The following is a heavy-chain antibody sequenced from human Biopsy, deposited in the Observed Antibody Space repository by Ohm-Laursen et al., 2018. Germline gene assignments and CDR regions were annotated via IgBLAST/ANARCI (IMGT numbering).Heavy chain of an antibody. CDR2: IYNTETT. CDR3: ARHPTGFWFDP. J-gene: IGHJ5*02. CDR1: GGSISSSTTYY. Sequence: TLSLTCTVSGGSISSSTTYYWAWLRQPPGKGLEWIGTIYNTETTFYNPSLKSRVTISVDTSTNQISRKVSSATAADTALYFCARHPTGFWFDPWGHGTLVTVSS. V-gene: IGHV4-39*01.